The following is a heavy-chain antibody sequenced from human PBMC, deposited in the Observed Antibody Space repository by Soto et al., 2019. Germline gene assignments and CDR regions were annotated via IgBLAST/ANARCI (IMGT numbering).Heavy chain of an antibody. J-gene: IGHJ4*02. CDR2: IYSGGST. D-gene: IGHD1-7*01. Sequence: GGSLRLSCAASGFTVSSNYMSWVRQAPGKGLEWVSVIYSGGSTYYADSVKGRFTISRDNSKNTLYLQMNSLRAEDTAVYYCARNRLPELCFDYWGQGTLVTVSS. CDR1: GFTVSSNY. V-gene: IGHV3-66*01. CDR3: ARNRLPELCFDY.